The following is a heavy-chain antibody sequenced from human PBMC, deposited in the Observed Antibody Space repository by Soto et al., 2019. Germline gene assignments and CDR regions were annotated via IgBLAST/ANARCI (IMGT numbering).Heavy chain of an antibody. Sequence: EVQLVESGGALVNPGGSLRPSFAASGLPFGDIWLNWVRQAPGKGLEWVATINQDGSRILYVDSVKGRFTISRDNAKNSLYLQMNSLRDEDAAVYYCVSGRGWLPDYWGQGTLVTVSS. CDR3: VSGRGWLPDY. CDR2: INQDGSRI. CDR1: GLPFGDIW. D-gene: IGHD6-19*01. V-gene: IGHV3-7*01. J-gene: IGHJ4*02.